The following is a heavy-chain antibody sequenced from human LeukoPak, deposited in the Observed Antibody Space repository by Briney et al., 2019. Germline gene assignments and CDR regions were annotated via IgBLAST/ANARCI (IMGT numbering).Heavy chain of an antibody. CDR2: MNPNSGNT. D-gene: IGHD4-23*01. Sequence: ASVKVSCKASGGTFSSYAISWVRQAPGQGLEWMGWMNPNSGNTGYAQKFQGRVTMTRNTSISTAYMELSSLRSEDTAVYYCACMMTTVVTPKGPSNDYWGQGTLVTVSS. V-gene: IGHV1-8*02. CDR1: GGTFSSYA. CDR3: ACMMTTVVTPKGPSNDY. J-gene: IGHJ4*02.